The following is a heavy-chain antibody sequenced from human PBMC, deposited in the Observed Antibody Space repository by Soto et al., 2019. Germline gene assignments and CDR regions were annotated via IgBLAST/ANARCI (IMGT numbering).Heavy chain of an antibody. J-gene: IGHJ5*02. CDR2: IIPIFGTA. CDR3: ATSFLKNWFDP. D-gene: IGHD6-6*01. V-gene: IGHV1-69*01. CDR1: GGTLSSYA. Sequence: SVKVFCNASGGTLSSYAIRWVRQAPGQVLEWMGGIIPIFGTANYAQKFQGRVTITADESTSTAYMELSSLRSEDTAVYYCATSFLKNWFDPWGQGTLVTVSS.